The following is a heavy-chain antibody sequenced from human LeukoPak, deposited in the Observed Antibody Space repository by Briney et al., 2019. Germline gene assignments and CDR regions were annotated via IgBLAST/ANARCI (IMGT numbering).Heavy chain of an antibody. Sequence: SETLSLTCTVSGGSISSYYWSWIRQPPGKGLEWIGYIYYTGNTNYNPSLKSRVTISVDTSKNQFSLKLSSVTAADTAVYYCARESDSVGYWGQGTLVTVSS. J-gene: IGHJ4*02. D-gene: IGHD4-11*01. CDR2: IYYTGNT. CDR1: GGSISSYY. V-gene: IGHV4-59*01. CDR3: ARESDSVGY.